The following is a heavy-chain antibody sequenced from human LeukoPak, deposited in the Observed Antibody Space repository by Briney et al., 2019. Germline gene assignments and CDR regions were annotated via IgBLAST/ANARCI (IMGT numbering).Heavy chain of an antibody. CDR1: GFTFSSYG. Sequence: GGSLRLSCAASGFTFSSYGMHWVRQAPGKGLEWVAVISYDGSNKYYADSVKGRFTISRDNSKNTLYLQMNSLRAEDTAVYYCARAYGPYYYYGMDVWGQGTTVTVSS. J-gene: IGHJ6*02. CDR3: ARAYGPYYYYGMDV. V-gene: IGHV3-30*03. CDR2: ISYDGSNK. D-gene: IGHD3-10*01.